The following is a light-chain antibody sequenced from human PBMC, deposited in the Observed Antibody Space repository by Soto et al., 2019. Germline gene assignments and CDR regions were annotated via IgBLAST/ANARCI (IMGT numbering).Light chain of an antibody. J-gene: IGKJ1*01. CDR1: QSISSSY. CDR3: QQYGSSQT. Sequence: EIVLTQSPGTLSLSPGERATLSCRASQSISSSYLAWYQQKPGQAPRLLIYGASTRATGLPDRFSGSGSGTDFTLIISRLEPEDFAVYYCQQYGSSQTFGQGTKVEIK. V-gene: IGKV3-20*01. CDR2: GAS.